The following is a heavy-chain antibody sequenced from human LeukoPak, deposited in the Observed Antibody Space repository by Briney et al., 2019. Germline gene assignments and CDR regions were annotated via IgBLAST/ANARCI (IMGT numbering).Heavy chain of an antibody. J-gene: IGHJ4*02. D-gene: IGHD3-22*01. CDR1: GGSISSSSYY. V-gene: IGHV4-39*01. CDR2: IYYSGST. CDR3: TRQGGWLLLLDY. Sequence: SETLSLTCTVSGGSISSSSYYWGWIRQPPGKGLEWIGSIYYSGSTYYNPSLKSRVTISVDTSKNQFSLKLSSVTAADTAVYYCTRQGGWLLLLDYWGQGTLVTVS.